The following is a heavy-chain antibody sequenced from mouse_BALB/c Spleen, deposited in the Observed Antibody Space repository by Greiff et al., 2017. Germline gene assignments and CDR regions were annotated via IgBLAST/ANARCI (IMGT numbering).Heavy chain of an antibody. D-gene: IGHD3-3*01. CDR1: GFNIKDYY. V-gene: IGHV14-4*02. CDR2: IDPENGDT. J-gene: IGHJ2*01. CDR3: NAGTRGRFDY. Sequence: VQLQQSGAELVRSGASVKLSCTASGFNIKDYYMHWVKQRPEQGLEWIGWIDPENGDTEYAPKFQGKATMTADTSSNTAYLQLSSLTSEDTAVYYCNAGTRGRFDYWGQGTTLTVSS.